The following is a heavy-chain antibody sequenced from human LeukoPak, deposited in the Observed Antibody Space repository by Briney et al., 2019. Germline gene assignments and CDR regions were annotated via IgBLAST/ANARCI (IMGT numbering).Heavy chain of an antibody. CDR1: GYTFTGYY. V-gene: IGHV1-2*02. D-gene: IGHD3-9*01. CDR3: AREGSGYDILTGYPDY. Sequence: ASVKVSCKASGYTFTGYYMHWVRQAPGQGLEWMGWINPNSGGTNYAQKFQGRVTMTRDTSISTAYMELSRLRSDDTAVYYCAREGSGYDILTGYPDYWGQGTLVTVSS. CDR2: INPNSGGT. J-gene: IGHJ4*02.